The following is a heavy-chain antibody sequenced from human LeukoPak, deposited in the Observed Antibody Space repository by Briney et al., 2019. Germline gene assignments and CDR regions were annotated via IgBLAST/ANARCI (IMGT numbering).Heavy chain of an antibody. D-gene: IGHD3-10*01. CDR1: GFTFSNYW. V-gene: IGHV3-74*01. CDR2: VNSDGSST. Sequence: QPGGSLSLSCAVSGFTFSNYWMHWVRQAPGKGLVWVSRVNSDGSSTYYADSVKGRFTISRDNSKNTLYLQMNSLRAEDTAVYYCAKLPSYYYGSGSYYNAPHYYMDVWGKGTTVTISS. J-gene: IGHJ6*03. CDR3: AKLPSYYYGSGSYYNAPHYYMDV.